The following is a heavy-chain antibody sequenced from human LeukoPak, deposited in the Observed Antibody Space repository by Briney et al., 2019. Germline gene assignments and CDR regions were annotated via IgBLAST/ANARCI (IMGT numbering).Heavy chain of an antibody. D-gene: IGHD3-10*01. CDR1: GFTFTNCG. Sequence: GGSLRLSCAASGFTFTNCGMHWVRQAPGKGLEWVAVISYDGSDKYYADSVKGRFTISRDNSKNTLYLQMNSLRVEDTAVYYCAGSWFYRDYFEYWGQGTLVTVSS. J-gene: IGHJ4*02. CDR2: ISYDGSDK. V-gene: IGHV3-30*03. CDR3: AGSWFYRDYFEY.